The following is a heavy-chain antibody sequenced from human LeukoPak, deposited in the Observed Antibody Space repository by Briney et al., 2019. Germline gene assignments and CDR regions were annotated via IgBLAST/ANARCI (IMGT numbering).Heavy chain of an antibody. CDR1: GFTFSSYA. CDR3: AKEAMPLVVVAATVDY. CDR2: ISGSGGST. J-gene: IGHJ4*02. Sequence: GGSLRLSCAASGFTFSSYATSWVRQAPGKGLEWVSAISGSGGSTYYADSVKGRFTISRDNSKNTLYLQMNSLRAEDTAVYYCAKEAMPLVVVAATVDYWGQGTLVTVSS. D-gene: IGHD2-15*01. V-gene: IGHV3-23*01.